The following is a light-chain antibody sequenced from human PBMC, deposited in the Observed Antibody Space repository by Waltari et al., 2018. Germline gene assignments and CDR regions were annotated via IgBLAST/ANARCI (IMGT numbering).Light chain of an antibody. V-gene: IGLV3-21*04. CDR3: QVWDSSSDPVI. CDR2: DDR. Sequence: SYVLTQTPSVSVAPRKTARITCGGDNIGTKSVHWYQQKPGQAPVLVIYDDRDRASGIPERSSGSNSGKTATLTISRVEGGDEADYYCQVWDSSSDPVIFGGGTKLTVL. CDR1: NIGTKS. J-gene: IGLJ2*01.